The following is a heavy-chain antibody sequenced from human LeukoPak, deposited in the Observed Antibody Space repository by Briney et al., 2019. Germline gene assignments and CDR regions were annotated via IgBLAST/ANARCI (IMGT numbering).Heavy chain of an antibody. J-gene: IGHJ5*02. CDR3: ARHDVTIFGVVNWFDP. V-gene: IGHV4-39*01. D-gene: IGHD3-3*01. CDR2: IYYSGST. CDR1: GGSISSRSYS. Sequence: PSETLSLTCTVSGGSISSRSYSWGWIRQPPGKGLEWIGSIYYSGSTYYNPSLKSRVTISVDTSRNQFSLKLSSVTAADTAVYYCARHDVTIFGVVNWFDPWGQGTLVTVYS.